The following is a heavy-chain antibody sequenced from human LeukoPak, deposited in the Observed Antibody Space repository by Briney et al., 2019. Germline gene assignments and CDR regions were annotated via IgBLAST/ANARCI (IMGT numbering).Heavy chain of an antibody. CDR1: GFIFSDHH. CDR3: VRVWRGYYFDS. V-gene: IGHV3-72*01. Sequence: GGSLRLSCAASGFIFSDHHMDWVRQAPGKGPEWVGRVRNKANTYSTNYAASVKGRFSITRDDSMNSVYLQMNSPKTEDTAVYYCVRVWRGYYFDSWGQGILVTVSS. D-gene: IGHD3-10*01. CDR2: VRNKANTYST. J-gene: IGHJ4*02.